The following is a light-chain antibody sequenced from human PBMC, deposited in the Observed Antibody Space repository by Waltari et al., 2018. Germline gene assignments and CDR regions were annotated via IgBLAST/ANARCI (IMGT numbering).Light chain of an antibody. J-gene: IGLJ2*01. CDR1: NSNIGFNY. V-gene: IGLV1-47*01. CDR3: AAWDTSLRGHVI. CDR2: RNS. Sequence: QSGLTQPPSASGTPGQRVTISCSGSNSNIGFNYVYWYQQFPGTAPKLPTHRNSLRPSGVPDRFSGSKSGASASPAISGLRSEDEADYYWAAWDTSLRGHVIFGGGTKLTVV.